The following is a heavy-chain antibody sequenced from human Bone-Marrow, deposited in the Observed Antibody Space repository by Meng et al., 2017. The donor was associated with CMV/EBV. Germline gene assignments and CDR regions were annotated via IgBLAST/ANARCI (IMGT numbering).Heavy chain of an antibody. CDR1: GFTFSSYA. CDR3: ARDKSSSGWPPDY. D-gene: IGHD6-19*01. Sequence: SLKISCAASGFTFSSYAMHWVRQAPGKGLEWVAVISYDGSNKYYADSVKGRFTISRDNSKNTLYLQMNSLRAEDTAVYYCARDKSSSGWPPDYWGQGTLVTVSS. J-gene: IGHJ4*02. CDR2: ISYDGSNK. V-gene: IGHV3-30*04.